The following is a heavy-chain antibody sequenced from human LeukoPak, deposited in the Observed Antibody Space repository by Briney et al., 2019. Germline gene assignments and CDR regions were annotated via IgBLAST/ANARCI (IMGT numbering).Heavy chain of an antibody. J-gene: IGHJ6*04. CDR3: ARVYCSSTSCSYGMDV. CDR1: GSPISGSNW. Sequence: SGTLYPTFAASGSPISGSNWWSWVRQPPGKGLEWIGEIYHSGSTSYNPSLKSRVTISVDKSKNQFSLKLSSVTAADTAVYYCARVYCSSTSCSYGMDVWGKGTTVTVSS. V-gene: IGHV4-4*02. CDR2: IYHSGST. D-gene: IGHD2-2*01.